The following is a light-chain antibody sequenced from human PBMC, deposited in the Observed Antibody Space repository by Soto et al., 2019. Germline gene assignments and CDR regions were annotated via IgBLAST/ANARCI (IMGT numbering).Light chain of an antibody. CDR2: AAS. Sequence: IQLTQSPSSLSASVGDRVTITCRASQGISSYLAWYQQKPGKAPKLLIYAASTLQSGVPSRFSGSGSGTDFNLTISSRQPEDFATYYCQQLNSYPLTFGGGTNVEIK. CDR3: QQLNSYPLT. CDR1: QGISSY. J-gene: IGKJ4*01. V-gene: IGKV1-9*01.